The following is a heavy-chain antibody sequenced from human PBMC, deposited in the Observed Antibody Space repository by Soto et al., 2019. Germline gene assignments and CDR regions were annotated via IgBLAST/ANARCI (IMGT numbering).Heavy chain of an antibody. J-gene: IGHJ4*02. CDR2: IYYSGRT. Sequence: HPETLSLTCTIPGGSVTSSPSSWAWIRKARGKGLEWIASIYYSGRTHNNPALKSRVTMSVDTYTNQFSLKMNAVTAADTAVYYCTRHEGGAAADRPLDYWGQGTLVT. CDR1: GGSVTSSPSS. V-gene: IGHV4-39*01. D-gene: IGHD6-13*01. CDR3: TRHEGGAAADRPLDY.